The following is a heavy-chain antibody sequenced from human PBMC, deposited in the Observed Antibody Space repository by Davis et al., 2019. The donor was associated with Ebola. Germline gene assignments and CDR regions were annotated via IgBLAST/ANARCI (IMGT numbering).Heavy chain of an antibody. CDR2: IYYSGST. J-gene: IGHJ4*02. Sequence: SETLSLTCAVYGGSFSGYYWSWIRQPPGKGLEWIGSIYYSGSTYYNPSLKSRVTISVDTSKNQFSLKLSSVTAADTALYYCARQARLSLDYWGQGTLVTVSS. V-gene: IGHV4-34*01. CDR3: ARQARLSLDY. CDR1: GGSFSGYY. D-gene: IGHD6-19*01.